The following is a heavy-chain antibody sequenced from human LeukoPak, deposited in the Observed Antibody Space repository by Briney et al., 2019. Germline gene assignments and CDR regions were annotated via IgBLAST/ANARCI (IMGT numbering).Heavy chain of an antibody. D-gene: IGHD3-22*01. Sequence: ASVKVSCKASGYTFTGYYMHWVRQAPGQGLEWMGRINPNSGGTNYAQKFQGRVTMTRDTSISTAYMGLSRLRSDDTAVYYCASGVYYDSSGYSFDYWGQGTLVTVSS. J-gene: IGHJ4*02. CDR3: ASGVYYDSSGYSFDY. CDR1: GYTFTGYY. V-gene: IGHV1-2*06. CDR2: INPNSGGT.